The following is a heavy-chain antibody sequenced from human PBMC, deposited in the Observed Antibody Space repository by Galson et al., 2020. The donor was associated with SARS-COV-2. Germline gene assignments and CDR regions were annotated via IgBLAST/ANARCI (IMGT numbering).Heavy chain of an antibody. CDR2: IYYSGST. Sequence: SETLSLTCTVSGASISTGGHSWTWIRQNPGKGLEWIGYIYYSGSTYYNPSLKSRITISVDTSKHQFSLKLSSVTAADTALYYCARARGRSWGWFSPWGQGTLVTVSS. V-gene: IGHV4-31*03. J-gene: IGHJ5*02. D-gene: IGHD1-26*01. CDR1: GASISTGGHS. CDR3: ARARGRSWGWFSP.